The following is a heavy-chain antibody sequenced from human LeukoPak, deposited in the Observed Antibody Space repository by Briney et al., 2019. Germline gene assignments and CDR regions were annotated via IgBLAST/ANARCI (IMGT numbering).Heavy chain of an antibody. J-gene: IGHJ4*02. CDR2: INPSGGST. CDR1: GYTFTSYY. CDR3: ARVSEWGDFDY. Sequence: GASVKVSCKASGYTFTSYYMHWVPQAPGQGLEWMGIINPSGGSTSYAQKCQGRVTMTRDTSTSTVYMELSSLRSEDTAVYYCARVSEWGDFDYWGQGTLVTVSS. D-gene: IGHD1-26*01. V-gene: IGHV1-46*03.